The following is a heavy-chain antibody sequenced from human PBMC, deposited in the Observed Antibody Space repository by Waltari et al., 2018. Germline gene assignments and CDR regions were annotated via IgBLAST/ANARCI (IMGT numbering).Heavy chain of an antibody. Sequence: QVQLVQSGAEVKKPGSSVKVSCKASGGTFSSYAISWVRQAPGQGLEWMGGIIPICGTANYAQKFQGRVTITTDESTSTAYMELSSLRSEDTAVYYCARGGLRVFGVVGAFDIWGQGTMVTVSS. V-gene: IGHV1-69*05. D-gene: IGHD3-3*01. CDR1: GGTFSSYA. CDR2: IIPICGTA. J-gene: IGHJ3*02. CDR3: ARGGLRVFGVVGAFDI.